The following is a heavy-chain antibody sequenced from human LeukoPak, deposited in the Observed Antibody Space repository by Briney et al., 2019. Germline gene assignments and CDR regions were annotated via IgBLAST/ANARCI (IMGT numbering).Heavy chain of an antibody. D-gene: IGHD2-21*02. CDR3: AKTVVVTANPRAFDI. CDR2: ISGSGGST. V-gene: IGHV3-23*01. Sequence: GGSLRLSCAASGFTFSSYAMSWVRQAPGKGLEWVSAISGSGGSTYYADSVKGRFTISRDSSKNLLYLQMNSLRAEDTAVYYCAKTVVVTANPRAFDIWGQGTMVTVSS. J-gene: IGHJ3*02. CDR1: GFTFSSYA.